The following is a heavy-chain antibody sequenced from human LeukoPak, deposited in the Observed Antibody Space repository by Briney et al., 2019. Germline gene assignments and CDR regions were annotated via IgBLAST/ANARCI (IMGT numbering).Heavy chain of an antibody. J-gene: IGHJ3*02. Sequence: GGSLRLSCATSGFTFNSYAMSWVRQAPEKGLGWVSAISGSGGYTYYADSVKGRFTISRDNSKNTLYLQMNSLRAEDTAVYYCAKAYHYDSGGYVAFDIWGQGTMVTVSS. CDR2: ISGSGGYT. CDR3: AKAYHYDSGGYVAFDI. D-gene: IGHD3-22*01. V-gene: IGHV3-23*01. CDR1: GFTFNSYA.